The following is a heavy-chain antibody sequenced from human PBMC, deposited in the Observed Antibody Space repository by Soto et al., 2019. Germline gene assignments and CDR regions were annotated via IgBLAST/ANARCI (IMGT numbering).Heavy chain of an antibody. CDR2: IYYSGST. D-gene: IGHD5-18*01. CDR1: GGSVSSGSYY. CDR3: ARDLGRGYSYGSYYYYGMDV. Sequence: LSLTCTVSGGSVSSGSYYWSWIRQPPGKGLEWIGYIYYSGSTNYNPSLKSRVTISVDTSKNQFSLKLSSVTAADTAVYYCARDLGRGYSYGSYYYYGMDVWGQGTTVTVSS. V-gene: IGHV4-61*01. J-gene: IGHJ6*02.